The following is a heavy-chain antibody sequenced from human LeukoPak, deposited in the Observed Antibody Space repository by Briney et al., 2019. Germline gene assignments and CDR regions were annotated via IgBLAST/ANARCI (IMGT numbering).Heavy chain of an antibody. J-gene: IGHJ4*02. V-gene: IGHV2-5*02. Sequence: SGPTLVKPTQTLTLTCTFSGFSLSTSGVGVGWIRQPPGKALEWLALIYWDDDKRYSPSLKSRLTITRDTSKNQVVLTVNSLMLVDTTTYYCAHSVIRRDGHQYWGQGTLVTVSS. D-gene: IGHD5-24*01. CDR3: AHSVIRRDGHQY. CDR1: GFSLSTSGVG. CDR2: IYWDDDK.